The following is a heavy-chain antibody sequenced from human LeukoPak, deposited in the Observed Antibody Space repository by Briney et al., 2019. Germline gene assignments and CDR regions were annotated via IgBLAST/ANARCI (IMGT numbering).Heavy chain of an antibody. J-gene: IGHJ6*02. CDR2: INHSGST. Sequence: SETLSLTCAVYGGSFSGYYWSWIRQPPGKGLEWIGEINHSGSTNYNPSLKSRVTISVDTSKNQFSLKLSSVTAADTAVYYCARKAGSGWSLLWYYSMDVWGQGTTVTVSS. CDR1: GGSFSGYY. D-gene: IGHD6-19*01. CDR3: ARKAGSGWSLLWYYSMDV. V-gene: IGHV4-34*01.